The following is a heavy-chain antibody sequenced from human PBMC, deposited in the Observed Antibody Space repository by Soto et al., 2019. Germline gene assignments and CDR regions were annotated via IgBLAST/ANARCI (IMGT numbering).Heavy chain of an antibody. Sequence: QVQLVQSGAEVKKPGSSVKVSCKASGGTFSPYTFSWVRQAPGQGLEWMGRIIPIFGTPYYAQKFQGRVTITADKSTSTVYMELSSLRSDDTAVYFCARGLECRGYCLDKPTWFAPWGQGTLVTVSS. D-gene: IGHD2-15*01. CDR3: ARGLECRGYCLDKPTWFAP. CDR1: GGTFSPYT. J-gene: IGHJ5*02. CDR2: IIPIFGTP. V-gene: IGHV1-69*06.